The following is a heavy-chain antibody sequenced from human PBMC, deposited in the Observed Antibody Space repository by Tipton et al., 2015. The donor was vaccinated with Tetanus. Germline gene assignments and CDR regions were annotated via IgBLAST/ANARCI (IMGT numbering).Heavy chain of an antibody. CDR3: ARMQRYGMDV. J-gene: IGHJ6*02. CDR2: IYTSEST. V-gene: IGHV4-4*07. Sequence: LRLSCAASGFTVSSNYMSWIRQPAGKGLEWIGRIYTSESTNYNPSLKSRLTMSVDTSKNQFSLRLNSVTAADTAVYYCARMQRYGMDVWGQGTTVTVSS. D-gene: IGHD6-25*01. CDR1: GFTVSSNY.